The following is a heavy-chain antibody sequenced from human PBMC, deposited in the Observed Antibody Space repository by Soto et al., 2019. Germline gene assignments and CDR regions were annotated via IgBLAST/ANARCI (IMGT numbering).Heavy chain of an antibody. D-gene: IGHD2-15*01. CDR2: IIPILGIA. V-gene: IGHV1-69*02. J-gene: IGHJ6*03. CDR1: GGTFSSYT. Sequence: SVKVSCKASGGTFSSYTISWVRQAPGQGLEWMGRIIPILGIANYAQKFQGRVTITADKSTSTAYMELSSLRSEDTAVYYCARGFCSGGSCYGYYYMDVWGKGTTVTVSS. CDR3: ARGFCSGGSCYGYYYMDV.